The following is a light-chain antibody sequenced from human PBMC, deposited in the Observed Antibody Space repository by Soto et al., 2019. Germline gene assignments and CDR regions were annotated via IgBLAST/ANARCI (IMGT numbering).Light chain of an antibody. CDR2: AAS. CDR3: QQCGSSPWT. CDR1: QSVSSYY. V-gene: IGKV3-20*01. J-gene: IGKJ1*01. Sequence: EIVLTQSPGTLSVSPGERATLSFRASQSVSSYYLAWYQQKPGQAPRLLIYAASSRATGIPDRFSGGGSGTDFTLTISRLEPEDFAVYYCQQCGSSPWTFGQGTKVDIK.